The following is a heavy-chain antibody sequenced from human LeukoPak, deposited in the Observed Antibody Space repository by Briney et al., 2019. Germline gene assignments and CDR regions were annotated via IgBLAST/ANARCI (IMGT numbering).Heavy chain of an antibody. D-gene: IGHD5-12*01. J-gene: IGHJ4*02. CDR2: FDPEDGET. CDR1: GYTLTELS. CDR3: ATDRGSGYDWNY. Sequence: ASVKVPCKVSGYTLTELSMHWVRQAPGKGLEWMGGFDPEDGETIYAQKFQGRVTMTEDTSTDTAYMELSSLRSEDTAVYYCATDRGSGYDWNYWGQGTPVTVSS. V-gene: IGHV1-24*01.